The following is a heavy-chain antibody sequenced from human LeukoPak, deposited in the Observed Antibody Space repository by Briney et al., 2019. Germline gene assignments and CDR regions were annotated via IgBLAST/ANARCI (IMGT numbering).Heavy chain of an antibody. D-gene: IGHD3-10*01. CDR1: GGTFSSYA. J-gene: IGHJ6*04. CDR2: ISAYNGNT. CDR3: ARGPGEFGPYYGMDV. V-gene: IGHV1-18*01. Sequence: GASVKVSCKASGGTFSSYAISWVRQAPGQGLEWMGWISAYNGNTNYAQKLQGRVTMTTDTSTSTAYMELRSLRSDDTAVYYCARGPGEFGPYYGMDVWGKGTTVTVSS.